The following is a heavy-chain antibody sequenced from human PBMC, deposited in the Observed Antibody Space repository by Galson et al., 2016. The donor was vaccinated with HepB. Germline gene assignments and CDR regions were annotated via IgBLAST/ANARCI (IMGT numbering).Heavy chain of an antibody. V-gene: IGHV3-21*01. CDR1: RFTFSSYN. D-gene: IGHD6-19*01. J-gene: IGHJ6*02. CDR2: ISSKNNYI. CDR3: ARALSSLQWQVFRHYGMDV. Sequence: SLRLSCAASRFTFSSYNMNWVRQAPGKGLEWVSSISSKNNYIYYANSVKGRFTISRDNAKKSLYLQMNSLKAEDTAVYYCARALSSLQWQVFRHYGMDVWGQGSLVTVSS.